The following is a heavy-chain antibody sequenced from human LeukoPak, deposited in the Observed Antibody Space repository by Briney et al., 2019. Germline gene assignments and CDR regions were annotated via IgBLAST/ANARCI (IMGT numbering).Heavy chain of an antibody. CDR2: ISYDGSNK. CDR1: GFTFSSYA. J-gene: IGHJ6*04. CDR3: AELGITMIGGV. Sequence: PGGSLRLSCAASGFTFSSYAMHWVRQAPGKGLEWVAAISYDGSNKYSADSVKGRFTISRDNSKNTLYLQMNSLRADDTAVYYCAELGITMIGGVWGKGTTVTISS. V-gene: IGHV3-30*04. D-gene: IGHD3-10*02.